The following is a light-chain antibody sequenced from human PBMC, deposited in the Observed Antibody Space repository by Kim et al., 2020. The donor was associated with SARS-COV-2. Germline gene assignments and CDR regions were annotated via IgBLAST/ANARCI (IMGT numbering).Light chain of an antibody. J-gene: IGKJ1*01. CDR3: QQYGSSPPTT. V-gene: IGKV3-20*01. CDR2: GAS. CDR1: QSVSSSY. Sequence: PGERDTLPCRASQSVSSSYLAWDQQKPGQAPRLLIYGASSRATGIPDRFSGSGSGTDFTLTISRLEPEDFAVYYCQQYGSSPPTTFGQGTKVDIK.